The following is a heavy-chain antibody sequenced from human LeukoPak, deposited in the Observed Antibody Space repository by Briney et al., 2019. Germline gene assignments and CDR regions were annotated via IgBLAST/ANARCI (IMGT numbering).Heavy chain of an antibody. Sequence: ASVKVSCKASGYTFSSYGISWVRQAPGQGHEWMGWISAYDGNTDYAQNLQGRVTMTTDTSTSTAYMELRSLRSDDTAVYYCARAVRGYSYAYLPYWGQGTLVTVSS. CDR1: GYTFSSYG. CDR2: ISAYDGNT. V-gene: IGHV1-18*01. J-gene: IGHJ4*02. D-gene: IGHD5-18*01. CDR3: ARAVRGYSYAYLPY.